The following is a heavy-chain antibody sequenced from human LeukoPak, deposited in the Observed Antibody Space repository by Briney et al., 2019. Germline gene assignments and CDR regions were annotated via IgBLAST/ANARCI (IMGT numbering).Heavy chain of an antibody. CDR1: GFTFSSYS. CDR3: ARDGSYSSGAIFDY. V-gene: IGHV3-21*01. J-gene: IGHJ4*02. CDR2: ISSSSSYI. Sequence: GGSLRLSCAASGFTFSSYSMNWVRQAPGKGLEWVSSISSSSSYIYYADSVKGRFTISRDSAKNSLYLQMNSLRAEDTAVYYCARDGSYSSGAIFDYWGQGTLVTVSS. D-gene: IGHD6-19*01.